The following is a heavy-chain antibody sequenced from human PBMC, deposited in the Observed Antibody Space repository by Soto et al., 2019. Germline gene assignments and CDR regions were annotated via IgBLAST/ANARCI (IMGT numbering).Heavy chain of an antibody. D-gene: IGHD3-10*01. CDR3: ARGGITMVRGVSNWFDP. Sequence: QVQLQESGPGLVKPSETLSLTCTVSGGSISSYYWSWIRQPPGKGLERIGYIYYSGSTNYNPSLKSRVTISVDTSKNQFSLKLSSVTAADTAVYYCARGGITMVRGVSNWFDPWGQGTLVTVSS. J-gene: IGHJ5*02. V-gene: IGHV4-59*01. CDR2: IYYSGST. CDR1: GGSISSYY.